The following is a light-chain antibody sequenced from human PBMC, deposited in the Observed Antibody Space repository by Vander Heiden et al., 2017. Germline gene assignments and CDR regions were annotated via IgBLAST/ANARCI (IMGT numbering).Light chain of an antibody. Sequence: QSVLTQPPSMSGAPGQRVTISCTGSSSNIGAGYAVHWYQQLPGTAPKLLIHRNTNRPSGVPDRFSGSKSGTSASLAITGLQSEDEADYYCHSYDSSLSNWVFGGGTKLTVL. CDR2: RNT. V-gene: IGLV1-40*01. J-gene: IGLJ3*02. CDR1: SSNIGAGYA. CDR3: HSYDSSLSNWV.